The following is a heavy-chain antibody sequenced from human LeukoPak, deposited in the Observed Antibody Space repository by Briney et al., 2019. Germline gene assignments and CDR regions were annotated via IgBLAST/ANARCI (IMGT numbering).Heavy chain of an antibody. J-gene: IGHJ6*02. CDR2: ISAYNGNT. CDR1: GYTFTSYG. D-gene: IGHD7-27*01. V-gene: IGHV1-18*01. Sequence: AASVKVSCKASGYTFTSYGISWVRQAPGQGLEWMGWISAYNGNTNYAQKLQGRVTMTTDTSTSTAYIELRSLRSDDTAVYYCARAGDLMLEDSMDVWGQGTTDTVSS. CDR3: ARAGDLMLEDSMDV.